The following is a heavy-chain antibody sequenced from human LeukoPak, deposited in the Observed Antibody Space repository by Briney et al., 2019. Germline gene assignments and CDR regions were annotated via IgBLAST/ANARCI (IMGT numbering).Heavy chain of an antibody. CDR3: ARGWVLYASSWFDP. D-gene: IGHD3-16*01. V-gene: IGHV4-34*01. CDR1: GGSFSDYY. J-gene: IGHJ5*02. CDR2: INHSGST. Sequence: SETLSLTCAVYGGSFSDYYCSWIRQPPGKGLEWIGEINHSGSTNYNPSLKSRVTISVDTSKNQFSLKLSSVTAADTAVFYCARGWVLYASSWFDPWGQGTLVTVSS.